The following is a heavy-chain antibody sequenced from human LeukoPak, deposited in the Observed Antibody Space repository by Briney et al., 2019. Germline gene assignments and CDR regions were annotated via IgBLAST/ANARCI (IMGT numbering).Heavy chain of an antibody. CDR3: ARDGMGGYDYFDY. CDR2: ISSSNIDT. J-gene: IGHJ4*02. D-gene: IGHD5-12*01. Sequence: PGGSLRLSCAASGFTFSDFYMTWIRQAPGKGLEVVSYISSSNIDTNYADSVKGRFTVSRDNAKNSLYLQMNCLRAEDTAVHYCARDGMGGYDYFDYWGQGTLVTVSS. V-gene: IGHV3-11*05. CDR1: GFTFSDFY.